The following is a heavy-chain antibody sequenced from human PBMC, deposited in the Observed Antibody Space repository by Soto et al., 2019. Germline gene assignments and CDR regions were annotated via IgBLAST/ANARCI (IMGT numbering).Heavy chain of an antibody. V-gene: IGHV3-21*01. CDR1: GFTFSSYS. CDR3: ASGSSSSGEDY. Sequence: GGSLRLSCAASGFTFSSYSMNWVRQAPGKGLEWVSSISSSSYIYYADSVKGRFTISRDNAKNSLYLQMNSLRAEDTAVYYCASGSSSSGEDYWGQGTLVTVSS. D-gene: IGHD6-6*01. J-gene: IGHJ4*02. CDR2: ISSSSYI.